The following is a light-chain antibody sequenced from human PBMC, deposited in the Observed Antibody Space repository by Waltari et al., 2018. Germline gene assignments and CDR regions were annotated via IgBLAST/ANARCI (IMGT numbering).Light chain of an antibody. J-gene: IGLJ3*02. CDR2: DVS. V-gene: IGLV2-14*01. Sequence: QSALTQPASVSGSPGQSITISCTGTRSDVGGYNYVFWYQQNPGKAPKLMLYDVSKRPSGLSNRFSGSKAGNTASLTISGLQAEDEADYYCSSYTSSSIPWVFGGGTKLTVL. CDR1: RSDVGGYNY. CDR3: SSYTSSSIPWV.